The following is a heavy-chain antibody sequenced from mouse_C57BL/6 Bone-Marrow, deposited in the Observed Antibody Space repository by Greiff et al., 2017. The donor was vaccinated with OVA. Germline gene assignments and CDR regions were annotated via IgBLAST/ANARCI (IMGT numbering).Heavy chain of an antibody. CDR1: GYTFTDYE. Sequence: VKLVESGAELVRPGASVTLSCKASGYTFTDYEMHWVKQTPVHGLEWIGAIDPETGGTASHQKFKGKAILTAAKSSSTAYMELRSLTSEDSAVYYCTRRYDYVETCWGQGTTLTVSS. D-gene: IGHD2-4*01. V-gene: IGHV1-15*01. CDR3: TRRYDYVETC. J-gene: IGHJ2*01. CDR2: IDPETGGT.